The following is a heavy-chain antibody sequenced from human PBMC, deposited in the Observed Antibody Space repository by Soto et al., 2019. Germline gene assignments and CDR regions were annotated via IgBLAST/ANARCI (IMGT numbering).Heavy chain of an antibody. CDR2: IYDSGSS. Sequence: SETLSLTCTVSGASISSGDYFWSWIRQSPGKGLQWIGYIYDSGSSYYNPSLKSRVTISVDTSKNQFSLKLSSVTAADTAVYYCARGRYCSSTSCPRGFDYWGQGTLVTVSS. CDR1: GASISSGDYF. V-gene: IGHV4-30-4*01. CDR3: ARGRYCSSTSCPRGFDY. D-gene: IGHD2-2*01. J-gene: IGHJ4*02.